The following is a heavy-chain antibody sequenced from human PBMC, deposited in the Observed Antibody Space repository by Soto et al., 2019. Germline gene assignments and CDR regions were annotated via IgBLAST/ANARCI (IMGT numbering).Heavy chain of an antibody. Sequence: PGGSLRLSCTASGFTFGDYAMSWFRQAPGKGLEWVGFIRSKAYGGTTEYAASVKGRSTISRDDSKSIAYLQMNSLKTEDTAVYYCTRWDIVATMRGPAFDIWGQGTMVTVSS. D-gene: IGHD5-12*01. CDR3: TRWDIVATMRGPAFDI. CDR1: GFTFGDYA. V-gene: IGHV3-49*03. J-gene: IGHJ3*02. CDR2: IRSKAYGGTT.